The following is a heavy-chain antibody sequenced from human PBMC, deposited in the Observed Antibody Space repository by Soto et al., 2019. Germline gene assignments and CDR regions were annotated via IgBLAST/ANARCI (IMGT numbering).Heavy chain of an antibody. CDR2: IYYSGST. V-gene: IGHV4-61*01. J-gene: IGHJ5*02. Sequence: SETLSLTCTVSGGSVSSGSYYWSWIRQPPGKGLEWIGYIYYSGSTNYNPSLKSRVTISVDTSKNQFSLKLSSVTAADTAVYYCARSIWWGGAARGIRFDPRGQGTVVTVSS. D-gene: IGHD6-6*01. CDR3: ARSIWWGGAARGIRFDP. CDR1: GGSVSSGSYY.